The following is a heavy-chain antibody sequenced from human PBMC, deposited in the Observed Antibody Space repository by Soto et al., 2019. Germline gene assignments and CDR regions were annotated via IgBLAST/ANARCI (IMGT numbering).Heavy chain of an antibody. J-gene: IGHJ6*02. CDR1: GDSVSNNSAA. CDR2: TYYRSKWYN. CDR3: ARCAYSTSWYFHYGMDV. Sequence: SQTLSLTCAISGDSVSNNSAAWNWIRQSPSRGLEWLGRTYYRSKWYNDYAVSLKSRITINPDTSKNQFSLQLNSVTPEDTAVYYCARCAYSTSWYFHYGMDVWGQGTTVTVS. D-gene: IGHD6-13*01. V-gene: IGHV6-1*01.